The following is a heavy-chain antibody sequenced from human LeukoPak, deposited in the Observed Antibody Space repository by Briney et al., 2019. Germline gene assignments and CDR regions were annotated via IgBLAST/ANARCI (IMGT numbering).Heavy chain of an antibody. J-gene: IGHJ3*02. CDR3: ARRSPSADAFDI. CDR1: GYTFNRNA. Sequence: ASVKVSCKASGYTFNRNAINWVRQAPGQGLDWMGWINTKTGTPTYAQGFTGRFVFSLDISVTTTHLQVSNLTAEDTAVYYCARRSPSADAFDIWGQGTMVTV. V-gene: IGHV7-4-1*02. CDR2: INTKTGTP.